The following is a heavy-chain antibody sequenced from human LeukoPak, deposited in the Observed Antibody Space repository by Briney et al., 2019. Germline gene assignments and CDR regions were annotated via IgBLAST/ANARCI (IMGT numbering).Heavy chain of an antibody. CDR3: ARIDNWNYYYMDV. Sequence: SVTVSFTASGGTFSIYAISWVRQAPGQGLERMGGIIPIFGTANYAQKFQGRVTITADESTSTAYMELSSLRSEDTAVYYCARIDNWNYYYMDVWGKGTTVTVSS. J-gene: IGHJ6*03. V-gene: IGHV1-69*13. CDR2: IIPIFGTA. CDR1: GGTFSIYA. D-gene: IGHD1-20*01.